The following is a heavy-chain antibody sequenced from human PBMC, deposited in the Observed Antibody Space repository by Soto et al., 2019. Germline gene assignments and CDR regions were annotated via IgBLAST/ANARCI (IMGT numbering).Heavy chain of an antibody. J-gene: IGHJ6*02. CDR2: IKQDGSEK. CDR1: GFTFSSYW. CDR3: ARVEGYCSGGSCYYYYGMDV. V-gene: IGHV3-7*03. D-gene: IGHD2-15*01. Sequence: EVQLVESGGGLVQPGGSLRLSCAASGFTFSSYWMSWVRQAPGKGLEWVANIKQDGSEKYYVDSVKGRFTISRDNAKNSLYLQMNSLRAEDTAVYYCARVEGYCSGGSCYYYYGMDVWGQGTTVTVSS.